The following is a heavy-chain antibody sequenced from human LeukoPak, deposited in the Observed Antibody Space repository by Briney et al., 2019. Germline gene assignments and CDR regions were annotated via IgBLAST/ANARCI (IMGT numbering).Heavy chain of an antibody. CDR2: IYSGGTT. J-gene: IGHJ4*02. Sequence: GGSLRLSCASSGFTVRSNYLSWVRQAPGKGLEGVSVIYSGGTTYYADSVKGRFTISRDNSKNTVSLQMNSLRAEDTAVYYCAREYYDILSHWGQGTLVTVSS. CDR1: GFTVRSNY. V-gene: IGHV3-53*01. CDR3: AREYYDILSH. D-gene: IGHD3-9*01.